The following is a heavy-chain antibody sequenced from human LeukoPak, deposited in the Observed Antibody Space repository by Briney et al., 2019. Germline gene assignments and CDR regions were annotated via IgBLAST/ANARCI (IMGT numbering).Heavy chain of an antibody. CDR3: ARWGLN. J-gene: IGHJ1*01. CDR2: ITADGRST. Sequence: GKGLVWVSRITADGRSTTYADSVKGRFTISRDNAKNMLYLQMNGLRAEDTAVYYCARWGLNWGQGTLVTVSS. D-gene: IGHD3-10*01. V-gene: IGHV3-74*01.